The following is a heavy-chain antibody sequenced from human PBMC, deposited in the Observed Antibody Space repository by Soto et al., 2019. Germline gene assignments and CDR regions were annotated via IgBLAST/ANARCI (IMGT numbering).Heavy chain of an antibody. CDR3: ARDYAYYYSSGYYPDAFDI. CDR2: ISAYNGNT. D-gene: IGHD3-22*01. CDR1: GYTFTSYG. J-gene: IGHJ3*02. V-gene: IGHV1-18*04. Sequence: ASVKVSCKASGYTFTSYGISWVRQAPGQGLEWMGWISAYNGNTNYAQKLQGRVTMTTDTSTSTAYMELRSLRSDDTAVYYCARDYAYYYSSGYYPDAFDIWGQGTMVTVSS.